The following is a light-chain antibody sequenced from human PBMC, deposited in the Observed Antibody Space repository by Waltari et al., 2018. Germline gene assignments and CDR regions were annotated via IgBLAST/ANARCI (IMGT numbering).Light chain of an antibody. CDR1: QSISSW. J-gene: IGKJ1*01. V-gene: IGKV1-5*01. CDR2: DAP. Sequence: DIQMTQSPSTLSASVGDRVTITCRPSQSISSWLAWYQQKPGKAPKLLIYDAPSLESGVPSRFSGSGSGTEFTLTISSLQPDDFATYYCQQYNSYWTFGQGTKVEIK. CDR3: QQYNSYWT.